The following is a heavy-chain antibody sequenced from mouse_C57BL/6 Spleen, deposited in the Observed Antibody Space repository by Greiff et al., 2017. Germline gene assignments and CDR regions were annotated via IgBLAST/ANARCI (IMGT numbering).Heavy chain of an antibody. CDR2: ISYDGSN. J-gene: IGHJ3*01. D-gene: IGHD2-1*01. CDR1: GYSITSCYY. Sequence: VQLQQSGPGLVKPSQSLSLTCSVTGYSITSCYYWNWIRQFPGNKLEWMGYISYDGSNNYNPSLKNRISITRDTSKNQFFLKLNSVTTEDTATYYCARDIYYGNYGFAYWGQGTLVTVSA. CDR3: ARDIYYGNYGFAY. V-gene: IGHV3-6*01.